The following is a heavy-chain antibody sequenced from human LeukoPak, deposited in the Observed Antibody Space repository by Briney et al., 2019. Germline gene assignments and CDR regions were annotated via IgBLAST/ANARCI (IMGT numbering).Heavy chain of an antibody. V-gene: IGHV4-4*07. D-gene: IGHD3-10*02. CDR3: ATMFGESSDFDH. J-gene: IGHJ4*02. Sequence: RPSETLSLTCVVSGGSISAYYWNWIRQPAGKGLEWIGRLHSSGETTSNPSLMSRATMSLDTSRNHFSLNPTSVTAADTAIYYCATMFGESSDFDHWGQGTLVTVSS. CDR1: GGSISAYY. CDR2: LHSSGET.